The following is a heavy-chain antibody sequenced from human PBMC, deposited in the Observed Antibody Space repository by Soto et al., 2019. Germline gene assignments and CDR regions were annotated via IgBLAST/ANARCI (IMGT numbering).Heavy chain of an antibody. D-gene: IGHD3-22*01. CDR3: ARSDCYDSSGYGY. CDR2: IYYSGST. V-gene: IGHV4-59*01. CDR1: GGSIISYY. Sequence: SETLSLTCTVSGGSIISYYWSWIRQPPGKGLEWIGYIYYSGSTNYTPSLKSRVTISVDTSKNQFSLKLSSVTAADTAVYYCARSDCYDSSGYGYWGQGTLVTVSS. J-gene: IGHJ4*02.